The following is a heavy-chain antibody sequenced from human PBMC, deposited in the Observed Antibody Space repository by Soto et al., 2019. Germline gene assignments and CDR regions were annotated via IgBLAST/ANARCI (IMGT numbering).Heavy chain of an antibody. J-gene: IGHJ6*04. D-gene: IGHD6-13*01. CDR3: PRAPIYSSSWSGFVDV. V-gene: IGHV4-59*01. CDR1: GGSISSYY. Sequence: SETLSLTCTVSGGSISSYYWSWIRQPPGKGLEWIGYIYYSGSTNYNPSLKSRVTISVDTSKNQSSLKLSSVTAADTAVYYCPRAPIYSSSWSGFVDVWGKGTTVTVSS. CDR2: IYYSGST.